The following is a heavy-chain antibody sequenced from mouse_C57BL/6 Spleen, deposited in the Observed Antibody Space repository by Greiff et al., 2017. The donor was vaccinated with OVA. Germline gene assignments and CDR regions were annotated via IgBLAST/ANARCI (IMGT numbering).Heavy chain of an antibody. V-gene: IGHV6-3*01. CDR3: TRPAQATWFAY. J-gene: IGHJ3*01. D-gene: IGHD3-2*02. CDR2: IRLKSDNYAT. Sequence: EVKLVESGGGLVQPGGSMKLSCVASGFTFSNYWMNWVRQSPEKGLEWVAQIRLKSDNYATHYAESVKGRFTISRDDSKSSVYLQMNNLRAEDTGIYYCTRPAQATWFAYWGQGTLVTVSA. CDR1: GFTFSNYW.